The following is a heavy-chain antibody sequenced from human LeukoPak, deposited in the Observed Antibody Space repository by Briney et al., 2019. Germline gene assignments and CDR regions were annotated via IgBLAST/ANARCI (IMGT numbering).Heavy chain of an antibody. D-gene: IGHD5-18*01. J-gene: IGHJ3*02. CDR1: GGSFSGYY. V-gene: IGHV4-34*01. CDR3: ARDWGDTAMAPAHDAFDI. Sequence: SETLSLTCAVYGGSFSGYYWSWIRQPPGKGLEWIGEINHSGSTNYNPSLKSRVTISVDTSKNQFSLKLSSVTAADTAVYYCARDWGDTAMAPAHDAFDIWGQGTMVTVSS. CDR2: INHSGST.